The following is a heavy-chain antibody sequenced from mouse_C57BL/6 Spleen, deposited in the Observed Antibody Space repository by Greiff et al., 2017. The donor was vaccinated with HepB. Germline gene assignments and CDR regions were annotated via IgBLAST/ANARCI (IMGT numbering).Heavy chain of an antibody. J-gene: IGHJ3*01. V-gene: IGHV1-52*01. CDR1: GYTFTSYW. CDR2: IDPSDSET. CDR3: ARSRDSAWFAY. Sequence: VQLQQPGAELVRPGSSVKLSCKASGYTFTSYWMHWVKQRPIQGLEWIGNIDPSDSETHYNQKFKDKATLTVDKSSSTAYMQLSSLTSEDSAVYYCARSRDSAWFAYWGQGTLVTVSA.